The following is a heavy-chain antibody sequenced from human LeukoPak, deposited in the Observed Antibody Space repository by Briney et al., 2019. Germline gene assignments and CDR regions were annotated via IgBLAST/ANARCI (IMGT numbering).Heavy chain of an antibody. Sequence: GRSLRLPCAASGFTFNSYALHWVRQAPGKGLEWVAVTSYDGNNKYYAESVKGRFTISRDNSKSMLYLQMNSLRPEDTAVYYCARGEDGFWSGYVEHWGQGTLVTVSP. J-gene: IGHJ1*01. CDR1: GFTFNSYA. V-gene: IGHV3-30-3*01. D-gene: IGHD3-3*01. CDR3: ARGEDGFWSGYVEH. CDR2: TSYDGNNK.